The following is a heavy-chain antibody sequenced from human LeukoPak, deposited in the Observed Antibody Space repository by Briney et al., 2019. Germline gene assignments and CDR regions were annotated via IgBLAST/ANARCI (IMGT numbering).Heavy chain of an antibody. CDR1: GGSISSSSYY. D-gene: IGHD1-1*01. CDR3: ARRTNHDAFGI. V-gene: IGHV4-39*01. J-gene: IGHJ3*02. CDR2: IYYGGST. Sequence: SETLSLTCTVSGGSISSSSYYWGWIRQPPGKGLEWVGSIYYGGSTYYNPSLKSRVTISVDTSKNQFSLKLTSVTAADTAVYYCARRTNHDAFGIWGQGTMVTVSS.